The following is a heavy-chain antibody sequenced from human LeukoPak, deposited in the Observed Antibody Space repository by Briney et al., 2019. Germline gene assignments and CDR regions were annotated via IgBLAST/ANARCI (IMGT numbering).Heavy chain of an antibody. V-gene: IGHV1-18*01. J-gene: IGHJ4*02. D-gene: IGHD3-22*01. CDR1: GYTFTNHG. CDR2: ISAYNGDT. Sequence: ASVKFSCKASGYTFTNHGITWVRQAPGQGLEWTGWISAYNGDTKYAQKLQGRVTMTTDTSTNTAYMELRSLRSDDTAVYYCARDPSNSSGFHPHSDYWGQGTLVTVSS. CDR3: ARDPSNSSGFHPHSDY.